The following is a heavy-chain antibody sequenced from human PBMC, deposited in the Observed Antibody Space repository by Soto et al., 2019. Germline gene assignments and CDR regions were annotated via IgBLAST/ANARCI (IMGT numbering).Heavy chain of an antibody. CDR1: GYSFTGYY. CDR2: INPDRGAT. Sequence: HEHLVQSGAEVKRPGASLKVSCKASGYSFTGYYIHWVRQAPGQGLEWMGWINPDRGATNYAQNFQGRVTLTSDTSISTASRDLTSLTSDDTAVYYCARGDYGTGGYPFPYFDYWGQGTLVIVSS. CDR3: ARGDYGTGGYPFPYFDY. V-gene: IGHV1-2*02. D-gene: IGHD2-8*02. J-gene: IGHJ4*02.